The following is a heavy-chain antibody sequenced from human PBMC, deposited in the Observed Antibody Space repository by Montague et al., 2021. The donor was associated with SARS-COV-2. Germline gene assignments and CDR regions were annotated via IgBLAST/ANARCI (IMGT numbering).Heavy chain of an antibody. D-gene: IGHD1-26*01. Sequence: SETLSLTCAVSGASFSGHYWNWIRQSPGKGLEWIGEINHRGSSNSNPALKSRVTISVDTSKNQFSLNLSSVTAADTAVYYCVRCFGMTLATTSRGYDYWGQGTPVTVSS. V-gene: IGHV4-34*01. J-gene: IGHJ4*02. CDR1: GASFSGHY. CDR3: VRCFGMTLATTSRGYDY. CDR2: INHRGSS.